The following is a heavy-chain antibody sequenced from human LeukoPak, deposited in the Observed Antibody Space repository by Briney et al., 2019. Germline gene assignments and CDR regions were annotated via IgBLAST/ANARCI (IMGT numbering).Heavy chain of an antibody. V-gene: IGHV1-24*01. Sequence: GASVKVSCKVSGYTLTELSMHWVRQAPGKGLEWMGGFDPEDGETIYAQKFQGRVTMTEDTSTDTAYMELSSLRSEDTAVYYCATGGGEQWLNYWFDPWGQGTLVTVSS. CDR1: GYTLTELS. D-gene: IGHD6-19*01. J-gene: IGHJ5*02. CDR3: ATGGGEQWLNYWFDP. CDR2: FDPEDGET.